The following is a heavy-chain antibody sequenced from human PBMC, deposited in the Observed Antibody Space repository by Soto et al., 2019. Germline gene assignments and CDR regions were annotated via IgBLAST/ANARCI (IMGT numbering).Heavy chain of an antibody. CDR3: ARGTIVARQHLAY. J-gene: IGHJ4*02. Sequence: QVQLVESGGGVVQPGKSLRLSCAASGFTFSSDAMHWARQAPGKGLEWVTVISIRGGDEYYAESVRGRFTISRDDSKNTLYLQMDSLRVEDTAVYYCARGTIVARQHLAYWGQGTLVTVSS. CDR2: ISIRGGDE. D-gene: IGHD6-6*01. CDR1: GFTFSSDA. V-gene: IGHV3-30*03.